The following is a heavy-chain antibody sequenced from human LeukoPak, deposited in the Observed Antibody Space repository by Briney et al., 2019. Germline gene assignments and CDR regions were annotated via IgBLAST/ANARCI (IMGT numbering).Heavy chain of an antibody. CDR3: AREIYYDSSGYSLFDY. Sequence: SQTLSLTCAISRDSVSSNSAASNSIRQSPSSGLEWLGRTYYRSKWYNDYAVSVKSRIDITPETSKNQFSMHLNSVTPEDMAVYYCAREIYYDSSGYSLFDYWGQGTLVTVSS. J-gene: IGHJ4*02. V-gene: IGHV6-1*01. CDR2: TYYRSKWYN. CDR1: RDSVSSNSAA. D-gene: IGHD3-22*01.